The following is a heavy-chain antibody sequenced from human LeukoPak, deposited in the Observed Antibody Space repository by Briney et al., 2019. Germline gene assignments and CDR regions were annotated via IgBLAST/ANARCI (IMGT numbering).Heavy chain of an antibody. J-gene: IGHJ4*02. CDR3: AKIRYYYDSSCYYDY. Sequence: SGGSLTLSCAASGFTFSSYGMHWVRQAPGKGLEWVAVIWYDGSNKYYADSVKGRFTISRDNSKNTLYLQMNSLRAEDTAVYYCAKIRYYYDSSCYYDYWGQGTLVTVSS. D-gene: IGHD3-22*01. CDR1: GFTFSSYG. CDR2: IWYDGSNK. V-gene: IGHV3-33*06.